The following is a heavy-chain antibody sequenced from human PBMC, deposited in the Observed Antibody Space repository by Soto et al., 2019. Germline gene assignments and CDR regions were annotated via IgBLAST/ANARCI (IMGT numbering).Heavy chain of an antibody. CDR1: GGSISRYY. Sequence: SETLSLTCTVSGGSISRYYWSWIRQPPGKGLEWIGYIYYTGLSNSNPSLNSRVTMSVDTSKNQFSLKLSSVAAADTAVYYCARGFAIDWYTYYFDYWGQGPLVTVSS. CDR2: IYYTGLS. D-gene: IGHD3-9*01. V-gene: IGHV4-59*01. CDR3: ARGFAIDWYTYYFDY. J-gene: IGHJ4*02.